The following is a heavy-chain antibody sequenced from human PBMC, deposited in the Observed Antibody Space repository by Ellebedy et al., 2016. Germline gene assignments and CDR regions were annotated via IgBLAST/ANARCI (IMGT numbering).Heavy chain of an antibody. CDR2: LYSGSTI. J-gene: IGHJ4*02. D-gene: IGHD1-14*01. CDR3: AKGNAIPGPEPLDF. CDR1: GFTVSGNY. V-gene: IGHV3-66*01. Sequence: GGSLRLSCAASGFTVSGNYMSWVRQAPGKGLEWVSTLYSGSTILYADSVKGRFTISRDNSKNTLYLQMNSLTVEDTAVYYCAKGNAIPGPEPLDFWGQGTLVTVSS.